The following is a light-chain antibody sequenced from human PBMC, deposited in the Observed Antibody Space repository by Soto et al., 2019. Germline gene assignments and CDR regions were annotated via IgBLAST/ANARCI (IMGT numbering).Light chain of an antibody. J-gene: IGKJ2*01. CDR2: KAS. Sequence: DIQMTQSPSTPSASVGDTVTITCRASQTISTWLAWYQQKPGKAPKLLIYKASSLERGVPSRFSGSGSGTEFTLTISSLQPDDFATYYCLQYNSYSYTFGQGTKL. CDR1: QTISTW. V-gene: IGKV1-5*03. CDR3: LQYNSYSYT.